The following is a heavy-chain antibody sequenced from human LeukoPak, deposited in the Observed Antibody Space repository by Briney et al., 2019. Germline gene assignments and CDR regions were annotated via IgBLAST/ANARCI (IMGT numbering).Heavy chain of an antibody. CDR2: ISGSSSHR. V-gene: IGHV3-21*06. CDR1: GFSFSDYD. D-gene: IGHD6-25*01. J-gene: IGHJ4*02. Sequence: GGSLRLSCTASGFSFSDYDMNWVRQAPGKGLEWVSPISGSSSHRYYADSAKGRFTISRDNAKNSLYLQMNGLRAEDTAVYYCARAFPPLRTSAAGDYWGQGTLVTVSS. CDR3: ARAFPPLRTSAAGDY.